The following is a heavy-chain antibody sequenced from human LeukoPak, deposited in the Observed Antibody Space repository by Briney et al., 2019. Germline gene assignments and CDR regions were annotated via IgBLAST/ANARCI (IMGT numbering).Heavy chain of an antibody. CDR2: IIVYNGKT. CDR1: GYTFISYG. D-gene: IGHD2-15*01. V-gene: IGHV1-18*01. J-gene: IGHJ6*02. Sequence: GASGKVSCKASGYTFISYGISWVRQGPGQGLEWMGWIIVYNGKTNYAQQLQGRVTMTTDTSTSTAYMELTSLRSDDTAVYYCARAVGIVVVAAATPDYYYYGMDVWGQGNTVTVSS. CDR3: ARAVGIVVVAAATPDYYYYGMDV.